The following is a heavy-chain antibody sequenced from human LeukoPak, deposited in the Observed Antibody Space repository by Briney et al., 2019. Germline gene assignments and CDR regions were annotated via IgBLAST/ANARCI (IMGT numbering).Heavy chain of an antibody. CDR1: GGTFSSYA. Sequence: GASVKVSCKASGGTFSSYAISWVRQAPGQGLEWMGRIIPILGIANYAQKFQGRVTITADKSTSTAYMELSSLRSEDTAVYYCAREGRGYSYSMDVWGQGTTVTVSS. CDR3: AREGRGYSYSMDV. CDR2: IIPILGIA. D-gene: IGHD5-18*01. V-gene: IGHV1-69*04. J-gene: IGHJ6*02.